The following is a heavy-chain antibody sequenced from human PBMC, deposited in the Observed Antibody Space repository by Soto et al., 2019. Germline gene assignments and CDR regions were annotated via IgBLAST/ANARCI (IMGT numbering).Heavy chain of an antibody. Sequence: VQLLESGGGLVQPGGSLRLSCVASGFTFSNYAMSWVRQAPGKGLEWVSGISGSGGTTYYADSVKGRFTVSRDNSKDTRNLQMNSLRAEDTAIYYCAKTPRQWLVYVDYWGQGTLVTVSS. D-gene: IGHD6-19*01. CDR2: ISGSGGTT. J-gene: IGHJ4*02. CDR1: GFTFSNYA. CDR3: AKTPRQWLVYVDY. V-gene: IGHV3-23*01.